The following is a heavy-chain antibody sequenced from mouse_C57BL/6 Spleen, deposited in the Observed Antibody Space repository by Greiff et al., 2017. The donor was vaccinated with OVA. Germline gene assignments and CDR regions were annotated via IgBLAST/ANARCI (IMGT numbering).Heavy chain of an antibody. V-gene: IGHV1-80*01. CDR1: GYAFSSYW. D-gene: IGHD2-4*01. Sequence: QVQLQQSGAELVKPGASVKISCKASGYAFSSYWMNWVKQRPGMGLEWIGQIYPGDGDTNYNGKFKGKATLTADKSSSTAYMQLSSLTSEDSAVYFCARSGYDYDGGLDYWGQGTTLTVSS. CDR2: IYPGDGDT. CDR3: ARSGYDYDGGLDY. J-gene: IGHJ2*01.